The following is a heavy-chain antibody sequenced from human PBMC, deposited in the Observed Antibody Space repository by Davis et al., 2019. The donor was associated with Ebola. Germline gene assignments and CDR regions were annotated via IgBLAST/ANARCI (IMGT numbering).Heavy chain of an antibody. CDR3: ARDGLVPDAIRGGFDP. Sequence: ASVTVSCKTSGYNFNRYGIRWVRQVPGQRLEWMGWISGYDGVTKYSEKYEGRITLTTETSTSTAYMEVRSLTSDDTALYYCARDGLVPDAIRGGFDPWGQGMLVTVSS. D-gene: IGHD2-2*01. CDR2: ISGYDGVT. CDR1: GYNFNRYG. V-gene: IGHV1-18*01. J-gene: IGHJ5*02.